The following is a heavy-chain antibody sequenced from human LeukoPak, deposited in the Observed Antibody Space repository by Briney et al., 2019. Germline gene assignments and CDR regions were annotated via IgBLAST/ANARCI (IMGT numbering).Heavy chain of an antibody. D-gene: IGHD3-10*01. V-gene: IGHV1-3*01. J-gene: IGHJ4*02. CDR2: INAGNGNT. Sequence: ASVKVSCKASGYTFTSYAMHWVRQAPGQRLEWMGWINAGNGNTKYSQKFQGRVTITRDTSASTAYMELSSLRSEDTAVYYCAREAALVRGVIWSPMDYWGQGTLVTASS. CDR1: GYTFTSYA. CDR3: AREAALVRGVIWSPMDY.